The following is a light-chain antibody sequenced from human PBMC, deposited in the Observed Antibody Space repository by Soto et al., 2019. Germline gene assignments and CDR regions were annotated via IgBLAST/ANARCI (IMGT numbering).Light chain of an antibody. CDR1: ENIKSW. CDR3: QQDNSYSEA. J-gene: IGKJ1*01. CDR2: KAS. V-gene: IGKV1-5*03. Sequence: DIQMTQSPSTLSASVGDRVTIACRASENIKSWLAWYQQQPGKAPKLLIYKASSLQSGVPSRFSGSGSGTEFTLTISSLQADDFATYYCQQDNSYSEAFGQGTKVELK.